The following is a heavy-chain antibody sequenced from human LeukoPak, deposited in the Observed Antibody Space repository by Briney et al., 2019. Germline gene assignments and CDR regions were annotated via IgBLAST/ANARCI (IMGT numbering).Heavy chain of an antibody. Sequence: GGSLRLSCAASGFTFSSYWMSWVRQAPGKGLEWVANIKQDGSEKYYVDSVKGRFTISRDNAKNSLYLQMNSLRAEDTALYYCARVMGDSSSWYGGGNWFDPWGQGTLVTVSS. V-gene: IGHV3-7*03. CDR2: IKQDGSEK. CDR1: GFTFSSYW. CDR3: ARVMGDSSSWYGGGNWFDP. D-gene: IGHD6-13*01. J-gene: IGHJ5*02.